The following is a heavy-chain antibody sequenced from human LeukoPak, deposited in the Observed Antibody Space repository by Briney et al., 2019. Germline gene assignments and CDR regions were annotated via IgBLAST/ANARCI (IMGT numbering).Heavy chain of an antibody. D-gene: IGHD2-2*01. Sequence: SETLSLTCTVSGGSISSYYWSWIRQPPGKGLEWIGYIYYSGSTNYNPSPKSRVTISVDTSKNQFSLKLSSVTAADTAVYYCARDLRVVPAALDAFDIWGQGTMVTVSS. CDR2: IYYSGST. J-gene: IGHJ3*02. CDR3: ARDLRVVPAALDAFDI. V-gene: IGHV4-59*01. CDR1: GGSISSYY.